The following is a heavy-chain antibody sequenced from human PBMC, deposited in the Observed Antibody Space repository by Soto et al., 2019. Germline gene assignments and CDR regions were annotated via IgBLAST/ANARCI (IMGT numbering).Heavy chain of an antibody. V-gene: IGHV4-39*01. CDR2: IDYSGNI. J-gene: IGHJ4*02. Sequence: QLQLQESGPGLVKPSETLSLTCNASGGSITSSGSAWGWIRQSPGKGLEWLGTIDYSGNIYYMPPLQSRITISLDTSKNQISLKLSSVTAADTAVYYCARHIHNQGFEYYFDSWGQGTLVTVSS. CDR1: GGSITSSGSA. D-gene: IGHD1-1*01. CDR3: ARHIHNQGFEYYFDS.